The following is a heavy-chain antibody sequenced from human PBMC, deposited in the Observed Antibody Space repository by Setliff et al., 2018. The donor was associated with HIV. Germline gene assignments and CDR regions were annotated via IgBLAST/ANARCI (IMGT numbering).Heavy chain of an antibody. CDR3: ARADCTSTSCFFGLGGGFFDS. J-gene: IGHJ4*02. CDR1: GGSISGTYY. CDR2: IYKSGSS. Sequence: PSETLSLTCTVSGGSISGTYYWNWIRQPAGKGLEWVGRIYKSGSSNANPSLKSRVTMSVDTSRNQFSLTLKSVTAADTAVYYCARADCTSTSCFFGLGGGFFDSWGRGALVTVS. D-gene: IGHD2-2*01. V-gene: IGHV4-4*07.